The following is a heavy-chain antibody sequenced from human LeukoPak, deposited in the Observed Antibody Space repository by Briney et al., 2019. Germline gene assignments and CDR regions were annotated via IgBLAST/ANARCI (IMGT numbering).Heavy chain of an antibody. CDR2: IYYSGST. J-gene: IGHJ6*02. CDR3: ARALGSGYSYGYYYYYGMDV. Sequence: KPSETLSLTCTVSGGSISSYYWSWIRQPPGKGLEWIGYIYYSGSTNYNPSLKSRVTISVDTSKNQFSLKLSSVTAADTAVYYCARALGSGYSYGYYYYYGMDVWGQGTTVTVSS. V-gene: IGHV4-59*08. CDR1: GGSISSYY. D-gene: IGHD5-18*01.